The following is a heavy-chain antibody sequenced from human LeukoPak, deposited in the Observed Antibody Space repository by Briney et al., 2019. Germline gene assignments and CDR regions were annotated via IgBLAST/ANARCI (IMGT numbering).Heavy chain of an antibody. D-gene: IGHD6-19*01. CDR2: ISLNSGII. V-gene: IGHV3-9*01. Sequence: GGSLRLSCAASGFNFDVYAMHWVRQAPGKGLEWVSSISLNSGIIDYADSVKGRFTISRDNAKNSLYLQMNSLRAEDTALYYCTKDIGKFYTSGWNYFSMDVWGQGTTVTVSS. CDR3: TKDIGKFYTSGWNYFSMDV. CDR1: GFNFDVYA. J-gene: IGHJ6*02.